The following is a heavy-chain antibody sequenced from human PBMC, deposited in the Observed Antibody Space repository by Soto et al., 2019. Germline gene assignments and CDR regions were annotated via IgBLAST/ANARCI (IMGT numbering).Heavy chain of an antibody. CDR1: GGSFSGYY. V-gene: IGHV4-34*01. J-gene: IGHJ5*02. CDR3: AALPPRIEVVKTEIPA. Sequence: SETLSLTCAVYGGSFSGYYWSWIRQPPGKGLEWIGEINHSGSTNYNPSLKSRVTISVDTSKNQFSLKLSSVTAADTAVYYCAALPPRIEVVKTEIPAWGQGTLVTVSS. CDR2: INHSGST. D-gene: IGHD2-15*01.